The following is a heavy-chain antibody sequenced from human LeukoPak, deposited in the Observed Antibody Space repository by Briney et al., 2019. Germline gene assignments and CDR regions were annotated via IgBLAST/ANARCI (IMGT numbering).Heavy chain of an antibody. V-gene: IGHV3-48*03. CDR1: GFTFRSYE. CDR3: ATEGVKVGPTAFAN. CDR2: ISSSGSTI. J-gene: IGHJ4*02. Sequence: PGGSLRLSCAAFGFTFRSYEMNWVCQAPGKRLEWVSYISSSGSTIYYADSVKGRFAISRDNAKNSLYLQVQSLRDEDTAVYYCATEGVKVGPTAFANWGQGTLVTVSS. D-gene: IGHD1-26*01.